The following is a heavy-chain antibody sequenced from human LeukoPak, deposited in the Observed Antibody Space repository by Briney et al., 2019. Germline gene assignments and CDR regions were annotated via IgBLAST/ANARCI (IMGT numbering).Heavy chain of an antibody. V-gene: IGHV3-20*04. CDR3: ARSRHSYDSSGFPHY. D-gene: IGHD3-22*01. Sequence: GGSLRLSCAASGFNFDDYVMSWVRQAPGKGLEWVSGIIWNGGSRGYAASVKGRFTISRDNARNSLYLQMNSLRAEDTALYYCARSRHSYDSSGFPHYWGQGTLVTVSS. CDR2: IIWNGGSR. CDR1: GFNFDDYV. J-gene: IGHJ4*02.